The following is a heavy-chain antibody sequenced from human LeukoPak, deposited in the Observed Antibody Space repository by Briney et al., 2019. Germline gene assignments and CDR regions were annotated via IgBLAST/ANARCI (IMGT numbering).Heavy chain of an antibody. CDR1: GYSFTSYW. CDR3: ARQPETGYCSGGSCNYYYYGMDV. J-gene: IGHJ6*02. CDR2: IYPGDSDT. Sequence: GESLKISCKGSGYSFTSYWIGWVRQMPGKGLEWMGIIYPGDSDTRYSPSFQGQVTISADKSISTAYLQWSSLKASDTAMYYCARQPETGYCSGGSCNYYYYGMDVWGQGTTVTVSS. V-gene: IGHV5-51*01. D-gene: IGHD2-15*01.